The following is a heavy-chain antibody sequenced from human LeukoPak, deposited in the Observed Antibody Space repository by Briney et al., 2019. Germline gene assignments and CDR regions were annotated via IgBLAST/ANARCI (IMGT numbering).Heavy chain of an antibody. V-gene: IGHV1-18*01. CDR1: GYTFTSYG. CDR2: ISAYNGNT. CDR3: ARVARTWFGELFIFDY. J-gene: IGHJ4*02. Sequence: ASVKVSCKASGYTFTSYGISWVRQAPGQGLEWMGWISAYNGNTNYAQKLQGRVTMTTDTSTSTAYMELRSLRSDDTAVYYCARVARTWFGELFIFDYWGQGTLVTVSS. D-gene: IGHD3-10*01.